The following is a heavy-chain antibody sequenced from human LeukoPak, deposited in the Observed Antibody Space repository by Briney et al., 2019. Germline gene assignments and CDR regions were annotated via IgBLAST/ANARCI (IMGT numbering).Heavy chain of an antibody. CDR3: AKFQGYCSGGSCWEHYARGWTPSDY. CDR2: ISYDGSNK. D-gene: IGHD2-15*01. V-gene: IGHV3-30*04. J-gene: IGHJ4*02. Sequence: GGSLRLSCAASRITFSDYAMHWVRQAPGKGLEWLTVISYDGSNKFYADSVKGRFTISRDNSKNTLYLQMNSLRAEDTAVYYCAKFQGYCSGGSCWEHYARGWTPSDYWGQGTLVTVSS. CDR1: RITFSDYA.